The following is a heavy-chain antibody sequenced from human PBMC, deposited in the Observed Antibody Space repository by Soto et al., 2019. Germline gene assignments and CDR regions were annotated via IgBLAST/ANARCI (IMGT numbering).Heavy chain of an antibody. Sequence: PGESLKISCKGSGYSFTSYWIVWVRQMPGKGLEWMGIIYPGDSDTRYSPSFQGQVNISADKSINTAYLQWSSLKASDTAMYYCARHGRLPSVPTQRWFDPWGQGTLVTVSS. CDR1: GYSFTSYW. CDR2: IYPGDSDT. D-gene: IGHD2-15*01. V-gene: IGHV5-51*01. CDR3: ARHGRLPSVPTQRWFDP. J-gene: IGHJ5*02.